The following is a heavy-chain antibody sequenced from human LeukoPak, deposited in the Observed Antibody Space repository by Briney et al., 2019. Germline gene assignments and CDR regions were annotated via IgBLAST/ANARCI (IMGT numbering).Heavy chain of an antibody. CDR1: GFTFSNYW. V-gene: IGHV3-7*01. Sequence: PGGSLRLSCAASGFTFSNYWMGWVRQAPGKGLEWVANIKQDGSEKYYVDSVKGRFTISRDNAKNSLYLQMNSLRAEDTAVYYCATNQYWGQGTLVTVSS. CDR2: IKQDGSEK. J-gene: IGHJ4*02. CDR3: ATNQY. D-gene: IGHD1-14*01.